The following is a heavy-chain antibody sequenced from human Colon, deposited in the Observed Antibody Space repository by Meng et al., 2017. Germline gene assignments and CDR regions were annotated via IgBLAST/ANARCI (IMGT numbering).Heavy chain of an antibody. CDR3: ARSTPSLDY. J-gene: IGHJ4*02. V-gene: IGHV1-2*02. CDR1: GYSFSDCD. D-gene: IGHD2-15*01. Sequence: QGQLVQSGTEVKRPGASVKVSCKASGYSFSDCDIHWVRQAPGQGLEWMGWIVPNSGDTNYAQKFQGRVTMTRDTSISTTYMELIRLTSDDTAVYYCARSTPSLDYWGQGTLVTVSS. CDR2: IVPNSGDT.